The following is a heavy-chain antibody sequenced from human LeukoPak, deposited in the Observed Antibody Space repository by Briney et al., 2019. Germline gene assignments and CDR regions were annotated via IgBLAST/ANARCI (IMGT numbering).Heavy chain of an antibody. CDR2: IKSKTDGGTT. J-gene: IGHJ3*02. CDR3: TTDKSSPTFGGVIVKDAFDI. Sequence: GGSLRLSCAASGFTFSNAWMSWVSQAPGKGLEWVGRIKSKTDGGTTDYAAPVKGRFTISRDDSKNTLYLQMNSLKTEDTAVYYCTTDKSSPTFGGVIVKDAFDIWGQGTMVTVSS. D-gene: IGHD3-16*02. CDR1: GFTFSNAW. V-gene: IGHV3-15*01.